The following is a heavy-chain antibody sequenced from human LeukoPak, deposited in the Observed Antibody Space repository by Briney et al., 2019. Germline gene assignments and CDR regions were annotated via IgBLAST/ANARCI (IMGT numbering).Heavy chain of an antibody. J-gene: IGHJ6*02. CDR1: GGSISSGDYY. CDR2: IYYSGST. CDR3: ARGGGLPHYYYYGMDV. Sequence: PSETLSLTCTVSGGSISSGDYYWSWIRQPPGKGLEWIGYIYYSGSTYYNPSLESRVTISVDTSKNQFSLKLSSVTAADTAVYYCARGGGLPHYYYYGMDVWGQGTTVTVSS. D-gene: IGHD3-16*01. V-gene: IGHV4-30-4*01.